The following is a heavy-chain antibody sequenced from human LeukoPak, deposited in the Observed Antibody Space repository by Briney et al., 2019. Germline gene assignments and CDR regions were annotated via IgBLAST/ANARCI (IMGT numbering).Heavy chain of an antibody. Sequence: GGSLRLSCAASGFTFSSYGMNWVRQAPGKGLVWVSRINSDGSTTSYADSVKGRFTISRDNAKNTLYLQMNSLRAEDTAVYYCARRSAAKDAFDIWGQGTMVTVSS. CDR1: GFTFSSYG. D-gene: IGHD6-25*01. CDR3: ARRSAAKDAFDI. V-gene: IGHV3-74*01. CDR2: INSDGSTT. J-gene: IGHJ3*02.